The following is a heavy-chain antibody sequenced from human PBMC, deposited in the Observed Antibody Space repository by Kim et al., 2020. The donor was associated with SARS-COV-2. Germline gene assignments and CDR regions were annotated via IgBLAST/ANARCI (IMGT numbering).Heavy chain of an antibody. CDR2: MNPNSGNT. V-gene: IGHV1-8*01. D-gene: IGHD2-2*01. Sequence: ASVKVSCKASGYTFTSYDINWVRQATGQGLEWMGWMNPNSGNTGYAQKFQGRVTMTRNTSISTAYMELSSLRSEDTAVYYCARTDCSSTSCYWGFGPYYYYGMDVWGQGTTVTVSS. CDR1: GYTFTSYD. CDR3: ARTDCSSTSCYWGFGPYYYYGMDV. J-gene: IGHJ6*02.